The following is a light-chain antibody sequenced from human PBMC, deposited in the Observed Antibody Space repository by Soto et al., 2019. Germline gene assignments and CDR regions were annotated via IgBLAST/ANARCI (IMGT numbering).Light chain of an antibody. CDR2: GAC. CDR3: QKSSSIPYT. J-gene: IGKJ2*01. V-gene: IGKV1-39*01. Sequence: DIQMTQSPSSLSASVGDRVTITCRASQTISTYLNWYQQIPGKAPTLLNYGACNLQNGVPSRFSGSGSGTDFTLTISSLQPEDFATYYCQKSSSIPYTFGQGTKLEIK. CDR1: QTISTY.